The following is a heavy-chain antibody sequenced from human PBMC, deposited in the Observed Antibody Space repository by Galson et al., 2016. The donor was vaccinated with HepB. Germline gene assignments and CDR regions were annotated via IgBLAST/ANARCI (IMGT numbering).Heavy chain of an antibody. Sequence: SVKVSCKASGYIFTSYGFSWVRQAPGQGLEWMGWISPYNGNTKYVQKLQGRVTMTTDASTSTAYMELRSLRSDDTAGYYCARDAGGIHLDPKLSNYDYVWGSHRPSPHYYGMDVWGQGTTVTVSS. CDR1: GYIFTSYG. CDR3: ARDAGGIHLDPKLSNYDYVWGSHRPSPHYYGMDV. D-gene: IGHD3-16*02. J-gene: IGHJ6*02. V-gene: IGHV1-18*01. CDR2: ISPYNGNT.